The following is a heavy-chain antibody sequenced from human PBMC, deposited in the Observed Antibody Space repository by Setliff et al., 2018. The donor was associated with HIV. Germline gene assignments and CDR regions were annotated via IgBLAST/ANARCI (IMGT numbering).Heavy chain of an antibody. Sequence: PSETLSLTCTVSGGSISGYHWNWLRQTPGKGLEWIGYIYTSRGTNYNHSLRTRVIISVDTSKNQFSLKLSSVTAADTAVYYCARTPEDYDQYFFDRWGQGTLVTVSS. CDR3: ARTPEDYDQYFFDR. V-gene: IGHV4-4*09. D-gene: IGHD3-22*01. CDR2: IYTSRGT. J-gene: IGHJ4*02. CDR1: GGSISGYH.